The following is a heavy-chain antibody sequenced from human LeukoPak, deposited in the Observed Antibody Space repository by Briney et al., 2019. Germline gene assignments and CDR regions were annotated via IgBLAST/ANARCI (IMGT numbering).Heavy chain of an antibody. D-gene: IGHD3-10*02. CDR2: VYDSWNN. J-gene: IGHJ4*02. V-gene: IGHV4-30-4*01. CDR3: ASYFVGDGGRGY. CDR1: GDSINSGNSH. Sequence: SETLSLTCTVSGDSINSGNSHWTWIRQPPGKGLEWLGSVYDSWNNYYNPSLESRITMSVDTSKNQYSLELSSVIAADTAVYYCASYFVGDGGRGYWGQGALVTVSS.